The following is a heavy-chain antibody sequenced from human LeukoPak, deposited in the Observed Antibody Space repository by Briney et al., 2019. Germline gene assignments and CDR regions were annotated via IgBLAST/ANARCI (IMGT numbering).Heavy chain of an antibody. J-gene: IGHJ4*02. CDR1: RYTFSNYY. D-gene: IGHD4-23*01. CDR3: VRELAGGYFDY. Sequence: APVKVSCKASRYTFSNYYIHWVRQAPGQGLGWMGKINPSGGRTVYAQKFQGRVTVTRDTSTSTVYMDLSSLRSEDAAVYYCVRELAGGYFDYWGQGTLVTVSS. V-gene: IGHV1-46*01. CDR2: INPSGGRT.